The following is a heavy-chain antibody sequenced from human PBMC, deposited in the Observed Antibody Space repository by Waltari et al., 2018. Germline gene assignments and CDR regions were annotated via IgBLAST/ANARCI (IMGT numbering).Heavy chain of an antibody. Sequence: QVQLVESGGGVVQPGRPLTISCAAFGFTFTSSAMPWVRQAPGKGLEWVAVISYDGSKEYYADSVQGRFTISRDNSKSTLYLQMNSLRAEDTAVYYCARVGDYYDSSGYPETWGQGTPVTVSS. J-gene: IGHJ5*02. CDR3: ARVGDYYDSSGYPET. CDR1: GFTFTSSA. CDR2: ISYDGSKE. V-gene: IGHV3-30-3*01. D-gene: IGHD3-22*01.